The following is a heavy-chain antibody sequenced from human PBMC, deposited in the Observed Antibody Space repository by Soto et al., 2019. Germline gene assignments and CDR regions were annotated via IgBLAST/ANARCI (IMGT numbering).Heavy chain of an antibody. V-gene: IGHV4-31*01. CDR1: GGSISSGGYY. CDR3: ARVRYCSGGSCYPRFDP. J-gene: IGHJ5*02. CDR2: IYYSGST. Sequence: QVQLQESGPGLVKPSQTLSLTCTVSGGSISSGGYYWSWIRQHPGKGLEWIGYIYYSGSTYYNPSLEGPVTISVNSSKNQFSLKLSSVTAADTAVYYCARVRYCSGGSCYPRFDPWGQGTLVTVSS. D-gene: IGHD2-15*01.